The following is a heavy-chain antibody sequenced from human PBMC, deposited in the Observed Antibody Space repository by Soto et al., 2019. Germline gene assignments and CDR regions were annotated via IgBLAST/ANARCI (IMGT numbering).Heavy chain of an antibody. J-gene: IGHJ4*02. Sequence: QVQLVQSGAEVKKPGASVKVSCKASGNTFSNYYIHWVRQAPGQGLEWMGTINPSGGHTTYAQKFPGRVTRTRETSPSSLYMELTSLRSEDTAVYFCVRGGHVVVVTAAFDRWGQGTLVTVSS. CDR1: GNTFSNYY. D-gene: IGHD2-21*02. CDR3: VRGGHVVVVTAAFDR. V-gene: IGHV1-46*03. CDR2: INPSGGHT.